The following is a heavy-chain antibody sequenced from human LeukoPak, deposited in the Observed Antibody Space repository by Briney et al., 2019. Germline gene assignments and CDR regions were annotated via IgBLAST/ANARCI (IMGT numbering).Heavy chain of an antibody. CDR1: GASISSGGYY. D-gene: IGHD3-22*01. CDR3: ARPAVYYYDTHTGAFDI. J-gene: IGHJ3*02. V-gene: IGHV4-30-2*06. CDR2: IYHGGSS. Sequence: SQTLSLTCTVSGASISSGGYYWNWIRQSPGTGLEWIGFIYHGGSSYYNPTLKSRVTISVDRSKNQFSLKLSSVTAADTAVYYCARPAVYYYDTHTGAFDIWGQGTMVTVSS.